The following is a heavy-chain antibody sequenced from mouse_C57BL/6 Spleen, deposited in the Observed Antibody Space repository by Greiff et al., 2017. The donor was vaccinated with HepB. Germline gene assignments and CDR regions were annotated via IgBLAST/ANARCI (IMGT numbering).Heavy chain of an antibody. CDR1: GFTFSSYT. J-gene: IGHJ1*03. Sequence: EVKLEESGGGLVKPGGSLKLSCAASGFTFSSYTMSWVRQTPEKRLEWVATISGGGGNTYYPDSVKGRFTISRDNAKNTLYLQMSSLRSEDTALYYCARRYYGSREGWYFDVWGTGTTVTVSS. CDR2: ISGGGGNT. D-gene: IGHD1-1*01. CDR3: ARRYYGSREGWYFDV. V-gene: IGHV5-9*01.